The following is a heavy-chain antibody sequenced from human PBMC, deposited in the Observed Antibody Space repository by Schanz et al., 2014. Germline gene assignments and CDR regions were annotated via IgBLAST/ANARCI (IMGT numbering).Heavy chain of an antibody. J-gene: IGHJ6*02. D-gene: IGHD3-9*01. Sequence: QVQLQEKGPGLVKPSETLELTCTVSGEGSSGSYWSWIRQPPGKGLEWIGYIYYSGSTDYNPSLKSRVTMSVPPSKNQFSLKLSSVTAAPTAVYYCARARFTGYYFSVWGQGTALSVSS. V-gene: IGHV4-59*01. CDR3: ARARFTGYYFSV. CDR2: IYYSGST. CDR1: GEGSSGSY.